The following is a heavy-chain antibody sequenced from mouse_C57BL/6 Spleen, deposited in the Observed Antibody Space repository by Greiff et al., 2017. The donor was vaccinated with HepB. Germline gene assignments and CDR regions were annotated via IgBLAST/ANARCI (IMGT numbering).Heavy chain of an antibody. V-gene: IGHV1-42*01. Sequence: EVQLVESGPELVKPGASVKISCKASGYSFTGYYMNWVKQSPEKSLEWIGEINPSTGGTTYNQKFKAKATLTVDKSSSTAYMQLKSLTSEDSAVYYCARRGSNYVGFDYWGQGTTLTVSS. D-gene: IGHD2-5*01. J-gene: IGHJ2*01. CDR2: INPSTGGT. CDR3: ARRGSNYVGFDY. CDR1: GYSFTGYY.